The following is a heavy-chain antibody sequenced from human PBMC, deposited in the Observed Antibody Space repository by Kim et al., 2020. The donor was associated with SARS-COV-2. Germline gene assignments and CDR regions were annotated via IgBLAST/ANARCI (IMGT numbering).Heavy chain of an antibody. V-gene: IGHV3-13*01. CDR3: ARDLRSGWLGYFDL. J-gene: IGHJ2*01. CDR1: GFTFSSYD. CDR2: IGTAGDT. Sequence: EGSLRLSCAASGFTFSSYDMHWVRQATGKGLEWVSAIGTAGDTYYPGSVKGRFTISRENAKNSLYLQMNSLRAGDTAVYYCARDLRSGWLGYFDLWGRGTLVTVSS. D-gene: IGHD6-19*01.